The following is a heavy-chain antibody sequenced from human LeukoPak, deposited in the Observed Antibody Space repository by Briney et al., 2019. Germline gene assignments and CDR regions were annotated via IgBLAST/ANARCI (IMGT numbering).Heavy chain of an antibody. J-gene: IGHJ4*02. CDR3: AKVGLSSGWLDY. V-gene: IGHV3-64*01. D-gene: IGHD6-19*01. CDR2: ISSNGGST. Sequence: PAGSLRLSCAASGFTFSSYDMYWVRQAPGKGLEYVSGISSNGGSTYYATSVKGRLTISIDNSKNTLYLQMGSVTAEDMAVYYCAKVGLSSGWLDYWGQGTLVTVSS. CDR1: GFTFSSYD.